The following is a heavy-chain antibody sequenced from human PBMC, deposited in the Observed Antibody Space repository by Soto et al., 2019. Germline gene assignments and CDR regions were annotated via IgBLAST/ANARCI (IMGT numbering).Heavy chain of an antibody. CDR2: ISYDGSNK. J-gene: IGHJ4*02. CDR1: GFTVSSYG. CDR3: ASLNSHYGDYVLDY. D-gene: IGHD4-17*01. V-gene: IGHV3-30*03. Sequence: QVQLVESGGGVVQPGRSLRLSCAASGFTVSSYGMHWVRQAPGKGLEWVAVISYDGSNKYYADSVKGRFTISRDNSKNTLYLQMNSLRAEDTAVYYWASLNSHYGDYVLDYWGQGTLVTVSS.